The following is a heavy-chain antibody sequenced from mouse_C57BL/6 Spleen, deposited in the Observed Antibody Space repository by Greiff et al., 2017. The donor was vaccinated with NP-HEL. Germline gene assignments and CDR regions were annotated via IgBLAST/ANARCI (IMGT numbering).Heavy chain of an antibody. CDR2: IYPGDGDT. J-gene: IGHJ2*01. CDR1: GYAFSSSW. CDR3: APLGSRLDY. V-gene: IGHV1-82*01. Sequence: VQLQQSGPELVKPGASVKISCKASGYAFSSSWMNWVKQRPGKGLEWIGRIYPGDGDTNYNGKFKGKATLTADKSSSSAYMQRRSRTSDGSAVYFCAPLGSRLDYGGQGTTLTVSS. D-gene: IGHD4-1*01.